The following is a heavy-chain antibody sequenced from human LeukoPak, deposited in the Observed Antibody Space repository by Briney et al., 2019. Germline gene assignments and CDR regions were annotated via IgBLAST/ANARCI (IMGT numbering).Heavy chain of an antibody. CDR3: ASVIDDSSGWAFDI. D-gene: IGHD3-22*01. J-gene: IGHJ3*02. CDR2: INAGNGNT. CDR1: VDTFTSYA. V-gene: IGHV1-3*01. Sequence: ASVKVSCKASVDTFTSYAIHWVRQAPGQRLEWMGWINAGNGNTKYSQKFQGRVTITRDTSSNTAYMELSSLRSEDTAVYYCASVIDDSSGWAFDIWGQGTMVTVSS.